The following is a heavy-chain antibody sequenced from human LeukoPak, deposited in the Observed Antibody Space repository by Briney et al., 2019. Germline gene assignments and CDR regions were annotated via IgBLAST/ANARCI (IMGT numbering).Heavy chain of an antibody. J-gene: IGHJ6*03. CDR2: IIPIFGTA. Sequence: SMKVSCKASGGTFSSYAISWVRQAPGQGLEWMGGIIPIFGTANYAQKFQGRVTITTDESTSTAYMELSSLRSEDTAVYYCARAGVFDSSGTYYYYMDVWGKGTTVTVSS. V-gene: IGHV1-69*05. D-gene: IGHD3-22*01. CDR1: GGTFSSYA. CDR3: ARAGVFDSSGTYYYYMDV.